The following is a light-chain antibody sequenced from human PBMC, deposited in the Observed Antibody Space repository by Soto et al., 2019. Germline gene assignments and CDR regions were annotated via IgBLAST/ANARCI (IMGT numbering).Light chain of an antibody. Sequence: DIQMTQSPSSVAASVGDRVTITCRTSQGIGSWLAWYQQKPGKAPKLLISAASNLQGGVPSRFRGSASGTDFTLTISRLQPEDFATYYCQQAYSGPLTFGGGTKVEVK. CDR2: AAS. V-gene: IGKV1-12*01. CDR3: QQAYSGPLT. J-gene: IGKJ4*01. CDR1: QGIGSW.